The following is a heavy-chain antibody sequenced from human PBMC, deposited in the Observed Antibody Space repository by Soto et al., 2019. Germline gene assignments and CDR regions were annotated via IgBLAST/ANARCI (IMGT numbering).Heavy chain of an antibody. Sequence: SQTLSLTCTVSGGSVSSGIYYWSWIRHPPGKGLEWIGYIYYSGSTNYNPSLKSRVTISVDTSKNQFSLMLSSVTAADTAVYYCAREVVTPNNCFDPWVQVTLVTVAS. CDR3: AREVVTPNNCFDP. J-gene: IGHJ5*02. D-gene: IGHD3-22*01. CDR1: GGSVSSGIYY. V-gene: IGHV4-61*01. CDR2: IYYSGST.